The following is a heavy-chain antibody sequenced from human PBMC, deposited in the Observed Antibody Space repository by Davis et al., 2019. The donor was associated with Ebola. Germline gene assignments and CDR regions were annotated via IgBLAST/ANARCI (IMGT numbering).Heavy chain of an antibody. V-gene: IGHV1-69*04. CDR1: GGTFSSYA. CDR3: ARGGGRVQGAITHYYYGMDV. CDR2: IIPILGIA. J-gene: IGHJ6*02. Sequence: AASVKVSCKASGGTFSSYAISWVRQAPGQGLEWMGRIIPILGIANYAQKFQGRVTITADKSTSTAYMELSSLRSEDTAVYYCARGGGRVQGAITHYYYGMDVWGQGTTVTVSS. D-gene: IGHD3-10*01.